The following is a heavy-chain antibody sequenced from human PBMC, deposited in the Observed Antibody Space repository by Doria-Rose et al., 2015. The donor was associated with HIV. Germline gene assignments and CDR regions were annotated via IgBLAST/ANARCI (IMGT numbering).Heavy chain of an antibody. J-gene: IGHJ4*02. D-gene: IGHD1-26*01. CDR3: ARDGTVGAISYFAY. V-gene: IGHV4-39*07. CDR1: GGSFSSSYH. Sequence: QVQLQESGPRLAKPSETLSLTCTVSGGSFSSSYHWGWIRQTPEKGLEWIGNFYFSGSTYYNPSLKSRVTMSVDTSKTQFSSRLSSVTAADTAVYYCARDGTVGAISYFAYWGQGILVTVSP. CDR2: FYFSGST.